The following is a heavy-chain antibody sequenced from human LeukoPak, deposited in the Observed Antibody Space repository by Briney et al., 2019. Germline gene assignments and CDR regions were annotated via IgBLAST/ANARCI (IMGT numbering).Heavy chain of an antibody. CDR3: AKDRADIVVVPAALLHN. CDR1: GFTFSSYG. V-gene: IGHV3-30*18. D-gene: IGHD2-2*01. Sequence: GGSLRLSCAASGFTFSSYGMHWVRQAPGKGLEWVAVISYDGSNKYYADSVKGRFTISRDNSKDTLYLQMNSLRAEDTAVYYCAKDRADIVVVPAALLHNWGQGTLVTVSS. CDR2: ISYDGSNK. J-gene: IGHJ4*02.